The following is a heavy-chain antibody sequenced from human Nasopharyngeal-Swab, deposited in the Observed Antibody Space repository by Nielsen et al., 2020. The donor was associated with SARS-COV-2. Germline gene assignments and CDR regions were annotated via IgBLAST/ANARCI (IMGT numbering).Heavy chain of an antibody. CDR3: ARHRGYDYVWGSYRYSTYDAFDI. V-gene: IGHV3-21*01. CDR2: ISSSSSYI. CDR1: GFTFSSYA. J-gene: IGHJ3*02. D-gene: IGHD3-16*02. Sequence: GESLKISCAASGFTFSSYAMSWVRQAPGKGLEWVSSISSSSSYIYYADSVKGRFTISRDNAKNSLYLQMNSLRAEDTAVYYCARHRGYDYVWGSYRYSTYDAFDIWGQGTMVTVSS.